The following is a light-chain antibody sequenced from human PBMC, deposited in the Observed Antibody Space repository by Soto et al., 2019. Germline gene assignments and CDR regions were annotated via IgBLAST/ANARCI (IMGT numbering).Light chain of an antibody. CDR1: QSVGSL. CDR2: DAS. V-gene: IGKV3-11*01. CDR3: QQRSNWPIT. J-gene: IGKJ5*01. Sequence: EIVLTQSPATLSLSPGEVATLSCRASQSVGSLLAWYQQKPGQAPRLVIYDASNRATGNPARFSGSGSGTDFTLTISSLEPEDFAVYYGQQRSNWPITFGQGTRLEMK.